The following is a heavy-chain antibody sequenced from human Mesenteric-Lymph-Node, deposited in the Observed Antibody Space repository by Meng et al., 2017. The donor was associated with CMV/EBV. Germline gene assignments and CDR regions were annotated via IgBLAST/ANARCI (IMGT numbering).Heavy chain of an antibody. CDR2: ICDDGRKK. CDR1: GFTFSSYV. D-gene: IGHD3-22*01. Sequence: SGFTFSSYVLPLVRQAPGKGLEWVAVICDDGRKKNHADSVKGRFTISRDNSKNTLSPQMNSLRSEDTAVYFCARHHYYDTGGYFDYWGQGTLVTVSS. CDR3: ARHHYYDTGGYFDY. V-gene: IGHV3-30*03. J-gene: IGHJ4*02.